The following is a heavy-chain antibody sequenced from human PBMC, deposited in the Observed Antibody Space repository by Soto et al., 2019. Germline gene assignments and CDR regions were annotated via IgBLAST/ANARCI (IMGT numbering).Heavy chain of an antibody. CDR3: ARAIAARPRDYYYYGMDV. J-gene: IGHJ6*02. CDR2: IIPIFGTA. CDR1: GGTFSSYA. V-gene: IGHV1-69*01. D-gene: IGHD6-6*01. Sequence: QVQLVQSGAEVKKPGSSVKVSCKASGGTFSSYAISWVRQAPGQGLEWMGGIIPIFGTANYAQKFQGRVTITADGSTSTAYMELSSLRSEDTAVYYCARAIAARPRDYYYYGMDVWGQGTTVTVSS.